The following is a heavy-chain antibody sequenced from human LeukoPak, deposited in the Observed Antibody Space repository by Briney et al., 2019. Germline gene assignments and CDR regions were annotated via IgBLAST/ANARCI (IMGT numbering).Heavy chain of an antibody. CDR3: ARRITMVRGVHPIYYYYMDV. V-gene: IGHV3-23*01. CDR1: GFTFSSYG. Sequence: GSLRLSCAASGFTFSSYGMSWVRQAPGKGLEWVSGISGSGGSTYYADSVKGRFTISRDNSKNTLYLQMNSLRAEDTAVYYCARRITMVRGVHPIYYYYMDVWGKGTTVTISS. D-gene: IGHD3-10*01. CDR2: ISGSGGST. J-gene: IGHJ6*03.